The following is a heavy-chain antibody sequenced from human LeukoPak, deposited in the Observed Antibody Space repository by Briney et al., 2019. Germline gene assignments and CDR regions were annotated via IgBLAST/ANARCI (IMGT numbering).Heavy chain of an antibody. CDR3: ARNRRPGAENWFDP. V-gene: IGHV1-69*05. CDR1: GGTFSSYA. J-gene: IGHJ5*02. D-gene: IGHD3-10*01. Sequence: SVKVSCKASGGTFSSYAISWVRQAPGQGLEWIGGIIPIFGTANYAQKFQGRVTITTDESTSTAYMELSSLSSEDTAVYYCARNRRPGAENWFDPWGQGTLVTVSS. CDR2: IIPIFGTA.